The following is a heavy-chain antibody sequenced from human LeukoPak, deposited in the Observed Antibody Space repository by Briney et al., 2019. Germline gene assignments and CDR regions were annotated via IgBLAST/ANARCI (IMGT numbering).Heavy chain of an antibody. Sequence: PGGSLRLSCAASGFTFSSYGMHWVRQAPGKGLEWVAVISYDGSNKYYADSVKGRFTISRDNSKNTPYLQMNSLRAEDTAVYYCAKGLWFGEVDAFDIWGQGTMVTVSS. D-gene: IGHD3-10*01. V-gene: IGHV3-30*18. J-gene: IGHJ3*02. CDR3: AKGLWFGEVDAFDI. CDR1: GFTFSSYG. CDR2: ISYDGSNK.